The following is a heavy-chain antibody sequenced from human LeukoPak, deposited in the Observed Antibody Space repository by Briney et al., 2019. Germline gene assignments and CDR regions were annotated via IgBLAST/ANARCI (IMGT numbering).Heavy chain of an antibody. CDR1: GGSISYRSYC. V-gene: IGHV4-39*01. D-gene: IGHD3-9*01. Sequence: SETLSLTCTVSGGSISYRSYCWGWIRQPPGKGLEWFGSICESGTTYYNPSLKSRVTMSVDTSKNQFSLKLSSVTAADTAVYYCARGQGNYDILTGYYYWGQGTLVTVSS. CDR2: ICESGTT. J-gene: IGHJ4*02. CDR3: ARGQGNYDILTGYYY.